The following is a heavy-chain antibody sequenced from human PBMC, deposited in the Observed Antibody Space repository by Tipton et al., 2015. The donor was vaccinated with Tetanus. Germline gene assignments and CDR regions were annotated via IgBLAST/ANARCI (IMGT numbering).Heavy chain of an antibody. CDR3: ARLAGFLGLTHDF. D-gene: IGHD2/OR15-2a*01. CDR2: IYYSGNS. CDR1: GGSFRSGDHY. V-gene: IGHV4-30-4*01. J-gene: IGHJ4*02. Sequence: TLSLTCTVSGGSFRSGDHYWSWIRQPPGKGLEWIGYIYYSGNSDYNPSLKSRVTLSVDTSNNQFSLKLNSVTAADTAVYYCARLAGFLGLTHDFWGRGTLVSVSS.